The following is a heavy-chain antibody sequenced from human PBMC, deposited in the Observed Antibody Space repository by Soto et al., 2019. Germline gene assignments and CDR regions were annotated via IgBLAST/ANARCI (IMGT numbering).Heavy chain of an antibody. Sequence: LSLTCAVSGGPFSGVYWSWIRQPPGKGLEWIGGVNHRGSANYNPSLESRVTMSVDTSKNQFSLKLTSVTAADSAVYYCARDAFCGSGTCRVGHWFDPWGQGTLVTVSA. CDR1: GGPFSGVY. V-gene: IGHV4-34*01. CDR3: ARDAFCGSGTCRVGHWFDP. D-gene: IGHD2-21*01. CDR2: VNHRGSA. J-gene: IGHJ5*02.